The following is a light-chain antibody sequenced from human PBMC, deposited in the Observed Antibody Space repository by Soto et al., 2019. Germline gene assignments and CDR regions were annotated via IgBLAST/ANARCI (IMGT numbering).Light chain of an antibody. J-gene: IGKJ4*02. Sequence: EIVLTQSPGTLSLSPGERATLSCRASQSVSSTYLAWYQQKPGQAPRLLIYGASSRATGIPDRFSGSGSGTDFTLTISRLESEDFAVYYCQQYDSSPPVTFGGGTKVEI. CDR3: QQYDSSPPVT. CDR2: GAS. CDR1: QSVSSTY. V-gene: IGKV3-20*01.